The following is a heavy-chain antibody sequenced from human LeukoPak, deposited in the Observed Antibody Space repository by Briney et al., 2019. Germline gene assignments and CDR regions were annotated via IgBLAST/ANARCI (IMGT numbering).Heavy chain of an antibody. CDR1: GFTFSSYA. D-gene: IGHD3-9*01. CDR3: ARDYCDIS. J-gene: IGHJ5*02. V-gene: IGHV3-30*04. CDR2: ISYDGSNK. Sequence: GGSLRLSCAASGFTFSSYAMHWVRQAPGKGLEWVAVISYDGSNKYYADSVKGRFTISRDNSKNTLYLQMNSLRAEDTAVYYCARDYCDISWGQGTLVTVSS.